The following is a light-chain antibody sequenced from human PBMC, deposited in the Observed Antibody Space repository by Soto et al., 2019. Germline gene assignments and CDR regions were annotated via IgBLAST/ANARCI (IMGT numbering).Light chain of an antibody. V-gene: IGLV2-14*01. CDR2: DVS. CDR1: SSDVGGYNY. Sequence: QSVLTQPASVSGSPGQSITISCTGTSSDVGGYNYVSWYQQHPGKAPKLMICDVSDRPSGISNRFSGSKSGNTASLTISGLQAEYEADYYCSSYTTSSTYVFGTGTKVTV. J-gene: IGLJ1*01. CDR3: SSYTTSSTYV.